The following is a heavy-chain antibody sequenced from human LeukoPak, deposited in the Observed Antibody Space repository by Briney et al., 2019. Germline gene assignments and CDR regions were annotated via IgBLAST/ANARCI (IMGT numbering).Heavy chain of an antibody. CDR2: ISGSGGAT. CDR3: ARGGVDYYGSGTYYLMYYFDY. J-gene: IGHJ4*02. Sequence: GGSLRLSCAASGFTFNTYGMSWVRQAPGKGLEWVSGISGSGGATYYADSVKGRFTISRDDPHNTLYLQMNTLRAEDTAVYFCARGGVDYYGSGTYYLMYYFDYWGQGALVTVSS. V-gene: IGHV3-23*01. D-gene: IGHD3-10*01. CDR1: GFTFNTYG.